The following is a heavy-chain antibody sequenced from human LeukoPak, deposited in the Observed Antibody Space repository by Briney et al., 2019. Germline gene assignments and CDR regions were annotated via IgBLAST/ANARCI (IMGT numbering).Heavy chain of an antibody. V-gene: IGHV1-69*05. D-gene: IGHD5-24*01. CDR2: IIPIFGTA. J-gene: IGHJ4*02. CDR3: AKDQDGYNYRGPFDY. Sequence: EASVKVSCKASGGTFSSYAISWVRQAPGQGLEWMGRIIPIFGTANYAQKFQGRVTITTDESTSTAYMELSSLRSEDTAVYYCAKDQDGYNYRGPFDYWGQGTLVTVSS. CDR1: GGTFSSYA.